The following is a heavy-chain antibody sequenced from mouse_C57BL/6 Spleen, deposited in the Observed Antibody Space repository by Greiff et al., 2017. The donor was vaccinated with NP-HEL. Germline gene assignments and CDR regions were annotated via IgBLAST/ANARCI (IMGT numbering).Heavy chain of an antibody. Sequence: VQLQQSGPELVKPGASVKISCKASGYTFTDYYINWVKQRPGQGLEWIGWLYPGSGNTKYNEKFKGKATLTVDTSSSTAYMQLSSLTSGDAAVYFWAGGGDYFDYWGKGTTLTVSS. J-gene: IGHJ2*01. CDR3: AGGGDYFDY. V-gene: IGHV1-84*01. CDR2: LYPGSGNT. CDR1: GYTFTDYY.